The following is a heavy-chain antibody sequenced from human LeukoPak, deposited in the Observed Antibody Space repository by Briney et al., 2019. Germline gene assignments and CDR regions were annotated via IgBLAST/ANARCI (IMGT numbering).Heavy chain of an antibody. CDR3: ARADRLHGGPYLIGP. Sequence: ASVKVSCEASGYSFTVYYIHWVRQAPGQGLEWMGWINLNSGDIKSAQNFQGRVTMTRDTSITTVYMEVSWLTSDDTAIYYCARADRLHGGPYLIGPWGQGTLVTVSS. D-gene: IGHD2-21*01. CDR2: INLNSGDI. CDR1: GYSFTVYY. V-gene: IGHV1-2*02. J-gene: IGHJ5*02.